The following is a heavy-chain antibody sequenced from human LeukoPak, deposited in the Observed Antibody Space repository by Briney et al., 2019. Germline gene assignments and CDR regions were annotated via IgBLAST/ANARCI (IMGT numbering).Heavy chain of an antibody. V-gene: IGHV1-2*04. CDR3: ARDATYDFWSGYYMAGFDP. J-gene: IGHJ5*02. CDR2: INPNSGGT. Sequence: ASVKVSCTASGYTFTGYYMHWVRQAPGQGLEWMGWINPNSGGTNYAQKFQGWVTMTRDTSISTAYMELSRLRSDDTAVYYCARDATYDFWSGYYMAGFDPWGQGTLVTVSS. CDR1: GYTFTGYY. D-gene: IGHD3-3*01.